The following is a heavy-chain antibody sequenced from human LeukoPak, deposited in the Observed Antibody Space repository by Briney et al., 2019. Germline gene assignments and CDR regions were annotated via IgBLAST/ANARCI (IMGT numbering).Heavy chain of an antibody. V-gene: IGHV3-9*01. D-gene: IGHD6-25*01. J-gene: IGHJ4*02. CDR2: ISWNSGNI. CDR3: AKAAALTRVDS. CDR1: GFTFDDYA. Sequence: PGGSLRLSCAASGFTFDDYAMHWVRQAPGKGLEWVSGISWNSGNIFYGDSVKGRFTISRDNAKNSLYLQMYSLRVEDTALYYCAKAAALTRVDSWGQGTLVTVSS.